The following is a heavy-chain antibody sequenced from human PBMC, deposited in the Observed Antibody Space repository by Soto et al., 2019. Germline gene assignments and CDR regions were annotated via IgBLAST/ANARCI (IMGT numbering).Heavy chain of an antibody. D-gene: IGHD3-16*01. CDR2: IYWDDDT. J-gene: IGHJ3*01. CDR1: GFSFSADGVG. CDR3: AHAFGGTSWPNDAFDV. Sequence: HITLKESGPTLVKPTQTLTLTCIFSGFSFSADGVGVGWIRQPPGKTLEWLALIYWDDDTRYRPSLKSRLTITKDPSKNQVVLPMTNMDPLDTATYYCAHAFGGTSWPNDAFDVWGQGTVVTVSS. V-gene: IGHV2-5*02.